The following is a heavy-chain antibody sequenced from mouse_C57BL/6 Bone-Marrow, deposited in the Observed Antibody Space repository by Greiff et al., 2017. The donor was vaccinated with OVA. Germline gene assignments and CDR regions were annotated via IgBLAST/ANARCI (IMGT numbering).Heavy chain of an antibody. V-gene: IGHV1-18*01. CDR3: ARPRAALLTRYFDV. Sequence: VQLQQSGPELVKPGASVKIPCKASGYTFTDYNMDWVKQSHGKSLEWIGDINPNNGGTIYNQKFKGKATLTVDKSSSTAYMELRSLTSEDTAVYYCARPRAALLTRYFDVWGTGTTVTVSS. J-gene: IGHJ1*03. D-gene: IGHD2-10*01. CDR2: INPNNGGT. CDR1: GYTFTDYN.